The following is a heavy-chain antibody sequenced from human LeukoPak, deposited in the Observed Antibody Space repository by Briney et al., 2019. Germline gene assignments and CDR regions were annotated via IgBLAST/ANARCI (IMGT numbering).Heavy chain of an antibody. D-gene: IGHD4-17*01. CDR2: ISGSGGNT. CDR3: AKDYYGDLYYFDY. V-gene: IGHV3-23*01. Sequence: GGSLRLSCAASGFTFSSYAMSWVRQAPGKGLGWVSGISGSGGNTDYADSVRGRFTISRDNSKNTLNLQMNSLRAEDTAVYYCAKDYYGDLYYFDYWGQGNLVTVSS. CDR1: GFTFSSYA. J-gene: IGHJ4*02.